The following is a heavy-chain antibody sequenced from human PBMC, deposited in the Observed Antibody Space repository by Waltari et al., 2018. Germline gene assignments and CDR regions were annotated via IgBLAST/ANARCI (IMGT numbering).Heavy chain of an antibody. V-gene: IGHV4-61*09. CDR3: ASSLTMVAYYFDY. CDR1: GGSISSGSYY. Sequence: QVQLQESGPGLVKPSQTLSLTCTVSGGSISSGSYYWSWIRQPAGKGLEWIGYIYTSGSTNYNPSLKSRGGGSVDTSKNQFSLKLSSVTAADTAVYYCASSLTMVAYYFDYWGQGTLVTVSS. J-gene: IGHJ4*02. CDR2: IYTSGST. D-gene: IGHD4-17*01.